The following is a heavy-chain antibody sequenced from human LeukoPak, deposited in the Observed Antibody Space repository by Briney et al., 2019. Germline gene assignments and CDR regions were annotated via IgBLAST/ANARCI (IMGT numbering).Heavy chain of an antibody. CDR3: AKPTVNYYDSSGYIDLGYFDY. CDR2: ISGSGGST. V-gene: IGHV3-23*01. D-gene: IGHD3-22*01. J-gene: IGHJ4*02. CDR1: GFTFSSYA. Sequence: GSLRLSCAASGFTFSSYAMSWVRQAPGKGLEWVSAISGSGGSTYYADSVKGRFTISRDNSKNTLYLQMNSLRAEDTAVYYCAKPTVNYYDSSGYIDLGYFDYWGQGTLVTVSS.